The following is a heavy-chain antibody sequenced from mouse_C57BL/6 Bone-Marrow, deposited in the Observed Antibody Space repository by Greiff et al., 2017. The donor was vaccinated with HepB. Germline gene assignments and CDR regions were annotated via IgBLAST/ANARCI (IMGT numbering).Heavy chain of an antibody. J-gene: IGHJ4*01. V-gene: IGHV5-12*01. CDR3: ASTYYSNAMDY. CDR2: ISNGGGST. Sequence: EVQRVESGGGLVQPGGSLKLSCAASGFTFSDYYMYWVRQTPEQRLEWVAYISNGGGSTYYPDTVKGRFTLSRDNAKNTLYLQMSRLKSEDTAVYYCASTYYSNAMDYWGQGTSVTVSS. D-gene: IGHD2-12*01. CDR1: GFTFSDYY.